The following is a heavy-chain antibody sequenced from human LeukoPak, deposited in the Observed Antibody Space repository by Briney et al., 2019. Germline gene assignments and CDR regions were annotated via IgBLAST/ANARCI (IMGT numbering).Heavy chain of an antibody. CDR1: GDSLSNIDYY. D-gene: IGHD3-10*01. CDR3: ARDRFRAHYNYGSGSYYLDIVGSTFDY. V-gene: IGHV4-39*07. J-gene: IGHJ4*02. CDR2: IWYTGST. Sequence: TSETLSLTCTVSGDSLSNIDYYWGWIRQPPGKGLEWIGSIWYTGSTYHNAALKSRVTISVDTSKNKFSLKLSSVTAADTAVYYCARDRFRAHYNYGSGSYYLDIVGSTFDYWGQGNLVIVSS.